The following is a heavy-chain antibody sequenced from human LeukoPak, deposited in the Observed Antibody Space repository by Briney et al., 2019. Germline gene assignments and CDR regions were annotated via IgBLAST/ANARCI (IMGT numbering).Heavy chain of an antibody. V-gene: IGHV1-69*05. CDR2: IIPIFGTA. CDR1: GGTFSSYA. Sequence: SAKVSCKASGGTFSSYAISWVRQAPGQGLEWMGGIIPIFGTANYAQKLQGRVTMTTDTSTSTAYMELRSLRSDDTAVYYCARDDRYLYYDFWSGYYKSYYYYGMDVWGQGTTVTVSS. CDR3: ARDDRYLYYDFWSGYYKSYYYYGMDV. D-gene: IGHD3-3*01. J-gene: IGHJ6*02.